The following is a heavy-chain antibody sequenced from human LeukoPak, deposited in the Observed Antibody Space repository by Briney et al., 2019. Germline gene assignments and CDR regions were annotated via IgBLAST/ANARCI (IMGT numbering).Heavy chain of an antibody. CDR1: GYTFTGYY. D-gene: IGHD3-22*01. V-gene: IGHV1-2*02. Sequence: DSVKVSCKASGYTFTGYYMHWVRQAPGQGLEWMGWINPNSGGTNYAQKFQGRVTMTRDTSISTAYMELSRLTSDDTAVYYCATSTHYYDSSGYHPLDYWGQGTLVTVSS. J-gene: IGHJ4*02. CDR2: INPNSGGT. CDR3: ATSTHYYDSSGYHPLDY.